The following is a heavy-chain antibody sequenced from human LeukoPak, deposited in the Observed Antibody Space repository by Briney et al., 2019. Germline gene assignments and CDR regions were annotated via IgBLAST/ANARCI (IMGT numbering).Heavy chain of an antibody. D-gene: IGHD3-10*01. V-gene: IGHV3-74*01. Sequence: RGWSLRLSCAASGFTLSAYWLHWVRQAPGKGLVWVSRVNPEGSSTTYADSVEGRFTISRDNAKNTLYLQMKSLRAEDTALYYCARDRESTVVREVVITTTKPAPIDYWGQGTLVTVSS. CDR1: GFTLSAYW. CDR2: VNPEGSST. J-gene: IGHJ4*02. CDR3: ARDRESTVVREVVITTTKPAPIDY.